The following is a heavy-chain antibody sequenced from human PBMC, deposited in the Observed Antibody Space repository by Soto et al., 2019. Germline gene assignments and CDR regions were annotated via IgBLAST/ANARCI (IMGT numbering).Heavy chain of an antibody. D-gene: IGHD5-18*01. CDR2: ISYDGSNK. Sequence: GGSLRLSCAASGFTFSSYGMHWVRQAPGKGLEWVAVISYDGSNKYYADSVKGRFTISRDNSKNTLYLQMNSLRAEDTAVYYCAKVYERRYSYGHFDYWGQGTLVTVSS. J-gene: IGHJ4*02. CDR1: GFTFSSYG. CDR3: AKVYERRYSYGHFDY. V-gene: IGHV3-30*18.